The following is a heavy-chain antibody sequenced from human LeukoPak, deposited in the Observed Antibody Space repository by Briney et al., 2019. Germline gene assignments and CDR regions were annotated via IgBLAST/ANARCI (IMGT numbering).Heavy chain of an antibody. CDR1: GGSISSSSYY. J-gene: IGHJ4*02. CDR2: IYYSGST. Sequence: SETLSLTCTVCGGSISSSSYYWGWIRQPPGKGLEWIGSIYYSGSTYYNPSLKSRVTISVDTSKNQFSLKLSSVTAADTAVYYCARDQGFYDSSGPADYWGQGTLVTVSS. V-gene: IGHV4-39*07. CDR3: ARDQGFYDSSGPADY. D-gene: IGHD3-22*01.